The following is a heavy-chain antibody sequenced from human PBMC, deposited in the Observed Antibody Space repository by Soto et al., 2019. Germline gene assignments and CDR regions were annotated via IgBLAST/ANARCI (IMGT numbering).Heavy chain of an antibody. J-gene: IGHJ5*02. Sequence: EVQLVESGGGLVQPGGSLRLSCAASGFTVSSNYMSWVRQAPGKGLEWVSVIYSGGSTYYADSVKGRFTISRDNSKNTLYLQMNSLRADDTAVYYCARDQRRYCSSTSCLNWFDPWGQGTLVTVSS. CDR1: GFTVSSNY. CDR3: ARDQRRYCSSTSCLNWFDP. CDR2: IYSGGST. D-gene: IGHD2-2*01. V-gene: IGHV3-66*01.